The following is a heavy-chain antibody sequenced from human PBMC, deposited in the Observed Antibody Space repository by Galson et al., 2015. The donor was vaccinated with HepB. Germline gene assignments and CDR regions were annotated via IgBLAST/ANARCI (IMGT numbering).Heavy chain of an antibody. V-gene: IGHV1-46*01. CDR3: ARGEGVLWFGEPAAALLDI. J-gene: IGHJ3*02. CDR2: INPSGGST. D-gene: IGHD3-10*01. Sequence: SVKVSCKASGYTFTSYHMHWVRQAPGQGLEWMGIINPSGGSTSYAQKFQGRVTMTRDTSTSTVYMELSSLRSEDTAVYYCARGEGVLWFGEPAAALLDIWGQGTMVTVSS. CDR1: GYTFTSYH.